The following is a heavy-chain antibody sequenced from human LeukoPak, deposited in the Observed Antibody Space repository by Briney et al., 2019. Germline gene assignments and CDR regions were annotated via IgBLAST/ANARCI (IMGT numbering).Heavy chain of an antibody. V-gene: IGHV3-9*01. CDR3: AREPHVSYSSSSFLNWFDP. J-gene: IGHJ5*02. CDR2: ISWNSGYI. D-gene: IGHD6-6*01. CDR1: GFTFDDYA. Sequence: GGSLRLSCAASGFTFDDYAMHWVRQAPGKGLEWVSGISWNSGYIGYEDSVKGRFTISRDNAKNSLYLQMNSLRAEDTALYYCAREPHVSYSSSSFLNWFDPWGQGTLVTVSS.